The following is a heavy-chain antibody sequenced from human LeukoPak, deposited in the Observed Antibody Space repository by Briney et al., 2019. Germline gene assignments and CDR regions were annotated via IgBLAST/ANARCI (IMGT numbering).Heavy chain of an antibody. CDR2: MNLDGSEK. CDR1: GFTFTSHW. CDR3: AKNQMRNWFGP. V-gene: IGHV3-7*01. D-gene: IGHD2/OR15-2a*01. Sequence: TGGSLRLSCAASGFTFTSHWMSWVRQAPGKGLEWVARMNLDGSEKYYVDSVKGRFTISRDNAKTSLYLEMNSLRAEDTAVYYCAKNQMRNWFGPWGQGTLVTVSS. J-gene: IGHJ5*02.